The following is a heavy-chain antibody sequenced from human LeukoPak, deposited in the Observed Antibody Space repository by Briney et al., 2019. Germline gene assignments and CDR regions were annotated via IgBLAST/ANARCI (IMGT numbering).Heavy chain of an antibody. J-gene: IGHJ4*02. CDR3: ASLRYPLFDWLESYYFDY. D-gene: IGHD3-9*01. CDR2: IYYSGST. Sequence: SETLSLTCTVSGGSISSYYWSWIRQPPGKGLEWIGSIYYSGSTYYNPTLKSRVTISVDTSKDQFSLKLSSVTAADTAVYYCASLRYPLFDWLESYYFDYWGQGTLVTVSS. V-gene: IGHV4-59*05. CDR1: GGSISSYY.